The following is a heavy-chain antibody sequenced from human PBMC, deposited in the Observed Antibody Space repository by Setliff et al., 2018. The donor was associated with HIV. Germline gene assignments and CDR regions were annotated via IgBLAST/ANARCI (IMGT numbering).Heavy chain of an antibody. CDR2: ISGSGDST. J-gene: IGHJ5*02. CDR1: GFTFSSYA. V-gene: IGHV3-23*01. Sequence: PGGSLRLSCAASGFTFSSYAMSWVRQAPGKGLEWVSAISGSGDSTFYADSVQGRFTISRDNSKNTLYLQINSLRAEDTAVYYCARDPLFMYYYDSNAKGGVSWGQGTLVTVSS. D-gene: IGHD3-22*01. CDR3: ARDPLFMYYYDSNAKGGVS.